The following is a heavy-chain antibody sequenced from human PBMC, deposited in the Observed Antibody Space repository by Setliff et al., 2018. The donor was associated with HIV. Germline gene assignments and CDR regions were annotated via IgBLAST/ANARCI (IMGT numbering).Heavy chain of an antibody. D-gene: IGHD1-26*01. J-gene: IGHJ6*02. CDR1: GFTFSDYY. CDR2: IGGSTGST. Sequence: LSLSCAASGFTFSDYYMSWIRQAPGKGLEWVSAIGGSTGSTYYADSVKGRFTISTDNSKNTLYLQMNSLRAEDTAVYYCAKPLTQWGVSPYHYAVDVWGQGTTVTVSS. CDR3: AKPLTQWGVSPYHYAVDV. V-gene: IGHV3-23*01.